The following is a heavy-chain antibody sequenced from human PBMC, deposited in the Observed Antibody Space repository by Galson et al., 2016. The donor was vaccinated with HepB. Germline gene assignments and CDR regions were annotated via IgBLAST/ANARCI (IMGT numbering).Heavy chain of an antibody. V-gene: IGHV4-4*02. CDR2: IHHSVST. CDR3: ARKPYNWNDGGFDP. Sequence: SETLSLTCAVSAGSISSSNWWSWVRQPPGKGLEWIGEIHHSVSTNYNPSLKSRVTISVDKSKNQFSLKLTSVTAADTAVYYCARKPYNWNDGGFDPWGQGTLVTVSS. D-gene: IGHD1-1*01. J-gene: IGHJ5*02. CDR1: AGSISSSNW.